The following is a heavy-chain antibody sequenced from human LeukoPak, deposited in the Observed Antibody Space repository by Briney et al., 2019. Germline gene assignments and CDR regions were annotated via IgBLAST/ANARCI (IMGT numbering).Heavy chain of an antibody. V-gene: IGHV3-21*01. D-gene: IGHD5-18*01. CDR3: ARYERRGYTYGIEY. Sequence: PGGSLRLSCAASGFTFSSYSMYWGREGPGEGLGWVSSISSSGNYIYYADSVKGRFTISRDNAKNSLYLQMNSLRAEDTAVYYCARYERRGYTYGIEYWGQGTLVTVSS. CDR1: GFTFSSYS. CDR2: ISSSGNYI. J-gene: IGHJ4*02.